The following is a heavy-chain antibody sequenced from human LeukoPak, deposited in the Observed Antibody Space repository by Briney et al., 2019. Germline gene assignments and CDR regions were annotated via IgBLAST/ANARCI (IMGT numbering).Heavy chain of an antibody. CDR3: AKDRHAPGRYCSSTICFPFDP. V-gene: IGHV3-30*18. D-gene: IGHD2-2*01. CDR1: GFTFSSYG. J-gene: IGHJ5*02. Sequence: HSGRSLRLSCAASGFTFSSYGMHWVRQAPGKGLEWVAVISYDGSNKYYADSVKGRFTISRDNSKNTLYLQMDSLRAEDTAVYYCAKDRHAPGRYCSSTICFPFDPWGQGTLVTVSS. CDR2: ISYDGSNK.